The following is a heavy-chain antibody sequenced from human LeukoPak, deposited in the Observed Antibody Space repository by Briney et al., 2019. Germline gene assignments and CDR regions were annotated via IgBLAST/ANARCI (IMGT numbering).Heavy chain of an antibody. D-gene: IGHD5-12*01. CDR3: ARGSGMTPISGYYSFVY. V-gene: IGHV4-4*07. J-gene: IGHJ4*02. CDR1: VGSITGYY. Sequence: SETLSLTCTVSVGSITGYYWTWVRQPAGKGLEWIGRISDTGRAYYNPTLERRVTISLDTSNNRYSLKVTSVTAADTAVYYCARGSGMTPISGYYSFVYWVQGTLVSVSS. CDR2: ISDTGRA.